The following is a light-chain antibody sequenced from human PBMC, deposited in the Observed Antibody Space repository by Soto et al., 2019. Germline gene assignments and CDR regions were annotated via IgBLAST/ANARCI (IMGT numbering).Light chain of an antibody. CDR3: FSFTTDWTHV. CDR1: SSDIGAYNY. V-gene: IGLV2-14*01. CDR2: EVS. J-gene: IGLJ1*01. Sequence: QSALTQPASVSGSPGQSITISCTGSSSDIGAYNYVSRFQQYPGKAPKLIISEVSNRPSGVSNRFSGSKSGTAASLTISGLQTEDEADYFCFSFTTDWTHVFGTGTKLTVL.